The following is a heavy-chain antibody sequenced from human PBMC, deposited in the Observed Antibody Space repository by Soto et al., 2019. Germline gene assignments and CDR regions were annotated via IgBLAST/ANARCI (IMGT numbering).Heavy chain of an antibody. CDR3: ARIKGRYSNYYYYMDV. Sequence: ASVKVSCKASGYTFIGYYMHWVRQAPGQGLEWMGWINPNNGGTNYAQKFQGWVTMTTDTSTSTAYMELRSLRSDDTAVYYCARIKGRYSNYYYYMDVWGKGTTVTVSS. J-gene: IGHJ6*03. D-gene: IGHD2-15*01. V-gene: IGHV1-2*04. CDR1: GYTFIGYY. CDR2: INPNNGGT.